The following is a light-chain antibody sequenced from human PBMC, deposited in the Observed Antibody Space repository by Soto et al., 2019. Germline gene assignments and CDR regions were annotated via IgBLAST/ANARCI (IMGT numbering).Light chain of an antibody. V-gene: IGLV2-14*03. CDR2: DVS. J-gene: IGLJ1*01. CDR3: NSYTTSNTRQIV. CDR1: SSDVGGYNY. Sequence: QSVLAQPASVSGSPGQSITISCTGTSSDVGGYNYVSWYQQHPGKSPKIMIYDVSNRPSGVSTLFSGSKSGNTASLTISGLQAEDEADYYCNSYTTSNTRQIVFGTGTKVTVL.